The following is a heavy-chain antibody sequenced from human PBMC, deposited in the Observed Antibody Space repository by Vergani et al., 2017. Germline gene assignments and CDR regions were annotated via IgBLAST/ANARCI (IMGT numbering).Heavy chain of an antibody. J-gene: IGHJ6*02. CDR3: ATPAPYGSGKSTYYGMDV. V-gene: IGHV1-69*13. D-gene: IGHD3-10*01. CDR1: GGTFSSYA. CDR2: IIPIFGTA. Sequence: QVQLVQSGAEVKKPGSSVKVSCKASGGTFSSYAISWVRQAPGQGLEWMGRIIPIFGTANYAQKFQGRVTITADESTSTAYMELSSLRSEDTAVYYCATPAPYGSGKSTYYGMDVWGQGTTVTV.